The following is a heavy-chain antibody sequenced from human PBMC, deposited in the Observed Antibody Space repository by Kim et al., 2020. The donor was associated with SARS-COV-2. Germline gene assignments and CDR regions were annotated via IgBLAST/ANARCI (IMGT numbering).Heavy chain of an antibody. Sequence: STTYADPGKGQFPISRDIPKDTLYLQMTSLRAEDTAVYYCSSSTVGAYFDYWGQGSLVTVSS. V-gene: IGHV3-53*01. J-gene: IGHJ4*02. CDR3: SSSTVGAYFDY. D-gene: IGHD1-26*01. CDR2: ST.